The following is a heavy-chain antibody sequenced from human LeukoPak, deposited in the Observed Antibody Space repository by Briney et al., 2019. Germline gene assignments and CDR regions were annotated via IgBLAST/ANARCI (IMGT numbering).Heavy chain of an antibody. CDR3: ARLPRDHGSGYDLTFFDY. CDR2: IYYSGST. Sequence: SETLSLTCTVSGGSISSSSYYWGWIRQPPGKGLEWIGSIYYSGSTYYNPSLKSRVIISVDTSKNQFSLKLSSVTAADTAVYYCARLPRDHGSGYDLTFFDYWGQGTLVTVSS. D-gene: IGHD5-12*01. CDR1: GGSISSSSYY. V-gene: IGHV4-39*07. J-gene: IGHJ4*02.